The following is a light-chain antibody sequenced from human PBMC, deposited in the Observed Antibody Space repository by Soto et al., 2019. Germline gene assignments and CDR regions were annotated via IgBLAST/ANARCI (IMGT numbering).Light chain of an antibody. CDR3: CSYAGGPYV. J-gene: IGLJ1*01. CDR1: SSDVGGYNY. Sequence: QSVLTQPRSVSASPGQSVAISCTGTSSDVGGYNYVSWYQQHPGKAPKLMIYDVSKRPSGVPDRFSGSKSGNTASLTISGLQDEDEADYYCCSYAGGPYVFGTGTKVTVL. CDR2: DVS. V-gene: IGLV2-11*01.